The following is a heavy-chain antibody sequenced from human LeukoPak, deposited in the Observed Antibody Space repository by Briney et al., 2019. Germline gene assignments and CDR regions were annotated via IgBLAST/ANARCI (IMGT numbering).Heavy chain of an antibody. D-gene: IGHD3-10*01. CDR2: INHSGST. V-gene: IGHV4-34*01. Sequence: SETLSLTCAVYGGSFSGYYWSWIRQPPGKGLEWIGEINHSGSTNYNPSLKSRVTISVDTSKNQFSLKLSSVTAADTAVYYCARCSRMVRGTRPWYFDYWGQGTLVTVSS. CDR3: ARCSRMVRGTRPWYFDY. CDR1: GGSFSGYY. J-gene: IGHJ4*02.